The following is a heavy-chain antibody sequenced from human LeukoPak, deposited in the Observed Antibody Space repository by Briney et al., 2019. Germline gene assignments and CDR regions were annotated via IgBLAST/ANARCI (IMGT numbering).Heavy chain of an antibody. J-gene: IGHJ4*02. Sequence: GSLRLSCAASGFTFSSAAMTWVRQATGKGLGWVSTITGSDDRTYYADSVRGRFTISRDYSKNTLRLQMNSLRAEDTAIYYCAKGPQVGSGYHPDYWGQGTLVTVSS. CDR1: GFTFSSAA. CDR3: AKGPQVGSGYHPDY. V-gene: IGHV3-23*01. CDR2: ITGSDDRT. D-gene: IGHD3-22*01.